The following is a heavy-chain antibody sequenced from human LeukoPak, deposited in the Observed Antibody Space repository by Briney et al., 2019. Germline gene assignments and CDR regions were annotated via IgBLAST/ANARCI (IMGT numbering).Heavy chain of an antibody. Sequence: SETLSLTCTVSGGSISSGSYYWSWIRQPAGKGLEWIGRIYTSGNTNYNPSLKSRVTISVDTSKNQFSLKLSSVTAADTAVYYCARISRVLRDYYMDVWGKGTTVTVSS. J-gene: IGHJ6*03. CDR3: ARISRVLRDYYMDV. CDR1: GGSISSGSYY. CDR2: IYTSGNT. V-gene: IGHV4-61*02. D-gene: IGHD2/OR15-2a*01.